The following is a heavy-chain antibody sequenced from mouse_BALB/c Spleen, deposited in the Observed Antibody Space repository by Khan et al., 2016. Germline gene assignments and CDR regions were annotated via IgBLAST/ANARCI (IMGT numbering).Heavy chain of an antibody. CDR2: ILPGCGST. J-gene: IGHJ2*01. CDR1: DYTFSSYW. V-gene: IGHV1-9*01. CDR3: TRTDRRGYFDY. Sequence: QVQLKQSGAELMKPGASVKISCKATDYTFSSYWIEWVKQRPGHGLEWIGEILPGCGSTNYNETFRGKATFTADPSSNTAYIQLSSLTSEDSAGHYCTRTDRRGYFDYGGQGTTLTVSS.